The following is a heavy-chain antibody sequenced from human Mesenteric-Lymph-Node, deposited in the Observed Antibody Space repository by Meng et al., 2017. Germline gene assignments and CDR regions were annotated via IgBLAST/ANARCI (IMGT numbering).Heavy chain of an antibody. CDR2: ISNSGNSI. J-gene: IGHJ6*02. CDR1: GFTFSDYY. V-gene: IGHV3-11*04. CDR3: ARERFSGDYYYYGMDV. D-gene: IGHD3-10*01. Sequence: GESLKISCAASGFTFSDYYMSWIRQAPGKGLEWVSYISNSGNSIYYADSVKGRFTISRDNAKNSLYLQMNSLRAEDTAVYYCARERFSGDYYYYGMDVWGQGTTVTVSS.